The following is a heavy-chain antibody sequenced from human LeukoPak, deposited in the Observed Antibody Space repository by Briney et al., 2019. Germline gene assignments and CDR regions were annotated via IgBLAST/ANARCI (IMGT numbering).Heavy chain of an antibody. CDR1: GFTFSRYW. CDR2: INQDGSEK. V-gene: IGHV3-7*01. J-gene: IGHJ4*02. CDR3: ARFPGYSSSWYYFDY. D-gene: IGHD6-13*01. Sequence: PGGSLRLSCAASGFTFSRYWMSWVRQAPGKGLEWVANINQDGSEKYYVDSVKGRFTISRDNARNSLYLQMNSLRAEDTAVYYCARFPGYSSSWYYFDYWGQGTLVTVSS.